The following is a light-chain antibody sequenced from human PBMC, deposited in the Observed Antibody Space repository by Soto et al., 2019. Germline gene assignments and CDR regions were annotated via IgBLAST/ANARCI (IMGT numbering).Light chain of an antibody. CDR1: QGVSRY. J-gene: IGKJ4*01. Sequence: IQLTQSPSSLSASVGDSVTITCRASQGVSRYLSWYQQKPGRAPILLISAASTLQSGVPARFSGSGSRTDFTLSISSLQPEDFATYYCQQLNTYPVTFGGGTKVDI. V-gene: IGKV1-9*01. CDR2: AAS. CDR3: QQLNTYPVT.